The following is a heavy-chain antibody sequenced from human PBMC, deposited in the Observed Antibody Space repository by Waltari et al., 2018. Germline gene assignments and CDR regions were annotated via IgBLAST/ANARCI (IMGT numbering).Heavy chain of an antibody. CDR2: INAGNGNT. Sequence: QVQLVQSGAEVKKPGASVKVSCKASGYTFTSYAMHWVRQAPGQRLEWMGWINAGNGNTKYSQEFQGRVTITRDTSASTAYMELSSLRSEDMAVYYCARERDNPHGPPEAFDIWGQGTMVTVSS. D-gene: IGHD2-15*01. CDR1: GYTFTSYA. CDR3: ARERDNPHGPPEAFDI. J-gene: IGHJ3*02. V-gene: IGHV1-3*03.